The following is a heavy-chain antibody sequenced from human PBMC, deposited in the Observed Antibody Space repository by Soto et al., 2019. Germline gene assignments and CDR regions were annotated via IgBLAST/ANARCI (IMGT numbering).Heavy chain of an antibody. CDR1: GFTFSSYA. Sequence: GGSLRLSCAASGFTFSSYAMSWVRQAPGKGLEWVSAISGSGGSKYYATSRKAESTITRDNSKNTLCLQMNSLRAEDTAVYYCAKDRGGDDDAFDIWGQGTMVTVSS. CDR3: AKDRGGDDDAFDI. V-gene: IGHV3-23*01. D-gene: IGHD2-21*02. J-gene: IGHJ3*02. CDR2: ISGSGGSK.